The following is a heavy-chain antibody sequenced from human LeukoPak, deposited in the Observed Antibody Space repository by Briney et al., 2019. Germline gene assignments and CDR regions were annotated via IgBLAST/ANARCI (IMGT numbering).Heavy chain of an antibody. J-gene: IGHJ5*02. Sequence: GGSLRLSCAASGFTFSSYSMNWVRQAPGKGLEWVSSISSSSSYIYYADSVKGRFTISRDNVKNSLYLQMNSLKTEDTAVYYCTTDRFIAVAGNFWVWFDPWGQGTLVTVSS. CDR3: TTDRFIAVAGNFWVWFDP. CDR1: GFTFSSYS. V-gene: IGHV3-21*03. CDR2: ISSSSSYI. D-gene: IGHD6-19*01.